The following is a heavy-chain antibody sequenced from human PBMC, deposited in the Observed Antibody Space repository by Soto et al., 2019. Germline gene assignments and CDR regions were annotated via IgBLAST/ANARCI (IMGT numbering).Heavy chain of an antibody. J-gene: IGHJ5*02. V-gene: IGHV3-21*01. D-gene: IGHD3-3*01. CDR2: ISSNSAYI. Sequence: VGSLRLSCAASGFTFRSFTMNWVRQAPGKGLEWVSTISSNSAYIYYTDALRGRFTISRDNAKNSLHLQMNSLRAEDTAVYYCARAGGFLEWLLSYNNWFDPWGQGTLVTVSS. CDR3: ARAGGFLEWLLSYNNWFDP. CDR1: GFTFRSFT.